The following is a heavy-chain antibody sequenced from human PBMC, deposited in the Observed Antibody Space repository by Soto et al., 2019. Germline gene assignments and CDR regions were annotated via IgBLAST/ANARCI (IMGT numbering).Heavy chain of an antibody. CDR2: IVVGSGNT. D-gene: IGHD3-9*01. Sequence: ASAKVSCKSSGFTFTSSAVQWVRQARGQRLEWIGWIVVGSGNTNYAQKFQERVTITRDMSTSTAYMELSSLRSEDTAVYYCAAGSTYYDILTGYYPYGMDVWGQGTTVTVSS. V-gene: IGHV1-58*01. J-gene: IGHJ6*02. CDR3: AAGSTYYDILTGYYPYGMDV. CDR1: GFTFTSSA.